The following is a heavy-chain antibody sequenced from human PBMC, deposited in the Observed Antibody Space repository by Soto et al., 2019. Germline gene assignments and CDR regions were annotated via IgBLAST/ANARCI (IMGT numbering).Heavy chain of an antibody. V-gene: IGHV5-51*01. Sequence: PGESLKISCHGSGYSFSPYWIGWVRQMPGQGLEWMGIIYPGDSDTRYSPSFEGHVTISVEKTISTAYLQWSSLKASDTALYYCARLGVGEPATYWGQGTLVTVSS. CDR3: ARLGVGEPATY. CDR1: GYSFSPYW. J-gene: IGHJ4*02. D-gene: IGHD3-16*01. CDR2: IYPGDSDT.